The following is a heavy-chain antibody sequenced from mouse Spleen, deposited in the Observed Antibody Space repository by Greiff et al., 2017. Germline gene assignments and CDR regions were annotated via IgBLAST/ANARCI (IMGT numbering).Heavy chain of an antibody. CDR1: GYTFTSYW. J-gene: IGHJ3*01. CDR3: ARGDYVSRAWFAY. CDR2: IDPSDSET. D-gene: IGHD2-4*01. Sequence: QVQLQQPGAELVRPGSSVKLSCKASGYTFTSYWMHWVKQRPIQGLEWIGNIDPSDSETHYNQKFKDKATLTVDKSSSTAYMQLSSLTSEDSAVYYCARGDYVSRAWFAYWGQGTLVTVSA. V-gene: IGHV1-52*01.